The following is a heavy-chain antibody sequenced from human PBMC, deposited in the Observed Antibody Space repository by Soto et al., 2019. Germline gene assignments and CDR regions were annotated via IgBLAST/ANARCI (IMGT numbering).Heavy chain of an antibody. J-gene: IGHJ4*02. D-gene: IGHD2-2*02. CDR3: AMEYCSATSCYKDY. Sequence: QVQLVQSGAEVKKPGSSVKVSCKASAGTFSSYTISWVRQAPGQGLWWMGRIIPILGIANYAQKFQRRVTITAYKSTSTAYMELSSLRSEDTAVYYCAMEYCSATSCYKDYWGQGTLVTVSS. V-gene: IGHV1-69*02. CDR1: AGTFSSYT. CDR2: IIPILGIA.